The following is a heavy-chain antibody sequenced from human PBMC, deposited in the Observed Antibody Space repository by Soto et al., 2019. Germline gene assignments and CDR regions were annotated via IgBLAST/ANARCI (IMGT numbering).Heavy chain of an antibody. CDR2: IYYSGST. Sequence: SETLSLTCTVSGGSISSYYWSWIRQPPGKGLEWIGYIYYSGSTTYNPSLKSRVTISVDTSRNQLSLKLSSVTAADTAVYYCAREMGQYWFDYWGQGILVTVAS. V-gene: IGHV4-59*01. CDR1: GGSISSYY. CDR3: AREMGQYWFDY. J-gene: IGHJ4*02. D-gene: IGHD2-15*01.